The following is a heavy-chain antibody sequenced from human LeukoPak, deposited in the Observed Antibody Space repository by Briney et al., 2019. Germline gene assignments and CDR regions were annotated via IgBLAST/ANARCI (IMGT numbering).Heavy chain of an antibody. J-gene: IGHJ4*02. CDR2: INPSGGST. V-gene: IGHV1-46*01. D-gene: IGHD5-18*01. Sequence: SSVNVSCKSSGYTFTSYYMHWVRQPPAQGLEWMGIINPSGGSTSYAHKFQDRLIITRDTSTSTVYMELSSLRSEDTAVYYCARDPDTAMVIGSYYFDYWGQGTLVTVSS. CDR3: ARDPDTAMVIGSYYFDY. CDR1: GYTFTSYY.